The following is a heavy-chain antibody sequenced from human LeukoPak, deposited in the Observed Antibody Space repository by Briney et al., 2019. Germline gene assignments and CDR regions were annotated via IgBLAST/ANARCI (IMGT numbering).Heavy chain of an antibody. D-gene: IGHD1-26*01. CDR2: ISSSGSTT. V-gene: IGHV3-48*03. J-gene: IGHJ4*02. Sequence: SGGSLRLSCAASRFSFSSYEMHWVSQAPGKGLEWVSYISSSGSTTYYADSVKGRFTISRDNAKSSLYLQMNSLRAEDTAVYYCAREGSYYFDYWGQGTLVTVSS. CDR3: AREGSYYFDY. CDR1: RFSFSSYE.